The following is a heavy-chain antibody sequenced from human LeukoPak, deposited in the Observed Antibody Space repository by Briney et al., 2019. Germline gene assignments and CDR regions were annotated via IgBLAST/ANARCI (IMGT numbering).Heavy chain of an antibody. CDR2: FDPEDGET. CDR3: ATLYDYYDSSGFPS. J-gene: IGHJ4*02. V-gene: IGHV1-24*01. D-gene: IGHD3-22*01. CDR1: GYTLTELS. Sequence: ASVKVSCKVSGYTLTELSMHWVRQAPGKGLEWMGGFDPEDGETIYAQKFQGRVTMTEDTSTDTAYMELSSLRSEDTAVYYCATLYDYYDSSGFPSWGQGTLVTVSS.